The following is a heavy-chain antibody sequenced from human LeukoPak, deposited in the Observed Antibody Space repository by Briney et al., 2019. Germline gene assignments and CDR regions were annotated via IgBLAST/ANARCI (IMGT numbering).Heavy chain of an antibody. CDR3: ARHRPGPYDY. Sequence: SETLSLTCTVSGGSISSYYWSWIRQPPGKGLEWIGYIYYSGSTKYNPSLKSRVTISVDTSNNQFSLKLSSVTAADTALYYCARHRPGPYDYWGQGTLVTVSS. J-gene: IGHJ4*02. CDR1: GGSISSYY. CDR2: IYYSGST. V-gene: IGHV4-59*08.